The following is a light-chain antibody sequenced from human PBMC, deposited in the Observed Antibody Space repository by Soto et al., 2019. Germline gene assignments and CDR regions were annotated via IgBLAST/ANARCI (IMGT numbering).Light chain of an antibody. Sequence: IVMTQSPATLSVSPGERATLSCRASQNIYSNVAWYQQRPGQAPRLLIYSASTGATGIPARFSGSGAGTEFTLTVSSLQSEDFAVYYCQQFNNWPWTFGQGTKVDIK. CDR3: QQFNNWPWT. J-gene: IGKJ1*01. V-gene: IGKV3-15*01. CDR2: SAS. CDR1: QNIYSN.